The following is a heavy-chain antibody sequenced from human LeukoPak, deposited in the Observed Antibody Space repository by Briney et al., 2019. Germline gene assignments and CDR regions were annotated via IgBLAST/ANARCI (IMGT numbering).Heavy chain of an antibody. Sequence: GGSLRLSCAASGFTVSSNYMSWVRQAPGKGLEWVSVIYSGGSTYYADSVKGRFTISRHNSKNTLYLQMNSLRAEDTAVYYCARATYYYDSSGYRDFYFDDWGQGTLVTVSS. D-gene: IGHD3-22*01. V-gene: IGHV3-53*04. CDR3: ARATYYYDSSGYRDFYFDD. J-gene: IGHJ4*02. CDR2: IYSGGST. CDR1: GFTVSSNY.